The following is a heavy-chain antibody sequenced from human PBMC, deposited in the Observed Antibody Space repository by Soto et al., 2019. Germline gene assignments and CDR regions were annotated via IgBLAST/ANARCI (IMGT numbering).Heavy chain of an antibody. J-gene: IGHJ6*02. CDR2: ISYDGSNK. CDR1: GFTFSSYG. CDR3: AKDLLRPGRAYGMDV. Sequence: QVQLVESGGGVVQPGRSLRLSCAASGFTFSSYGMHWVRQAPGKGLEWVAVISYDGSNKYYADSVKGRFTISRDNSKNPRYLQMNSLRAEDTAVYYCAKDLLRPGRAYGMDVWGQGTTVTVSS. V-gene: IGHV3-30*18.